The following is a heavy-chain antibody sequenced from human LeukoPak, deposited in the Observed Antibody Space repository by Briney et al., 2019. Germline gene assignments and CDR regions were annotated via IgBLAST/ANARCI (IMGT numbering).Heavy chain of an antibody. D-gene: IGHD1-26*01. J-gene: IGHJ6*03. CDR2: IYYSGST. V-gene: IGHV4-59*12. Sequence: PSETLSLTCTVSGGSISSYYWSWIRQPPGKGLEWIGYIYYSGSTNYNPSLKSRVTISVDTSKNQFSLKLSSVTAADTAVYYCARLPTSATGFAYYMDVWGKGTTVTVSS. CDR3: ARLPTSATGFAYYMDV. CDR1: GGSISSYY.